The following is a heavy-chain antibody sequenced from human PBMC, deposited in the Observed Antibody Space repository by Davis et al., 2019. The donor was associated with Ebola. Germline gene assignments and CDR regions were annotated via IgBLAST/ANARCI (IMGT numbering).Heavy chain of an antibody. CDR2: IKEDGTVA. J-gene: IGHJ4*02. CDR3: ARDVAGRAGY. D-gene: IGHD1-14*01. Sequence: PSETLSLTCVVSGVTFNNYWMTWVRQTPGKGLELVANIKEDGTVAYYVASVRGRFTISRDNAQNSLYLQMNSLRADDTAVYYCARDVAGRAGYWGQGTLVTVSS. V-gene: IGHV3-7*01. CDR1: GVTFNNYW.